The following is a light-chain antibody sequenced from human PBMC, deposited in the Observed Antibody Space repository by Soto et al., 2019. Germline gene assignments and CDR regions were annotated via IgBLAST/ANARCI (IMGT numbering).Light chain of an antibody. Sequence: QMTQSPSSLSASVGDRVTTTCRASQSISSYLNWYHQKPGKAPKFLIYAASSLQSGVPSRFSGSGSGTDFTLTISSLKPEDCETYDCQQSYSTPQTFGQGTKVDI. CDR1: QSISSY. V-gene: IGKV1-39*01. CDR3: QQSYSTPQT. J-gene: IGKJ1*01. CDR2: AAS.